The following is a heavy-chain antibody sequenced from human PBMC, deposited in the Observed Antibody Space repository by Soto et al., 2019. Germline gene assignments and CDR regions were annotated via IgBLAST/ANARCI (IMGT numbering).Heavy chain of an antibody. CDR2: INPNSGGT. CDR3: ARAPTWSGDLHYGMDL. Sequence: ASVKVSCKASGYTFTGYYMHWVRQAPGQGLEWMGWINPNSGGTNYAQKFQGWVTMTRDTSISTAYMELSSLRAEDTAVYHCARAPTWSGDLHYGMDLWGQGTTVTVPS. V-gene: IGHV1-2*04. D-gene: IGHD3-10*01. CDR1: GYTFTGYY. J-gene: IGHJ6*02.